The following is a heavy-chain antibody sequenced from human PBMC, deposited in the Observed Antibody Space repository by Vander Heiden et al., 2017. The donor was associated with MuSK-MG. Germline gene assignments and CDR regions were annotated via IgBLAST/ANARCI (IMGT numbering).Heavy chain of an antibody. CDR3: AKVAVLRGYAIDYFDY. CDR2: ISYDGSNK. Sequence: QVQLVESGGGVVQPGRSLRLYCAASGFTFSRYGMPWVRQAPGKGLEWVAVISYDGSNKYYADSVKGRFTISRDNSKNTLYLQMNSLRAEDTAVYYCAKVAVLRGYAIDYFDYWGQGTLVTVSS. D-gene: IGHD2-8*01. V-gene: IGHV3-30*18. J-gene: IGHJ4*02. CDR1: GFTFSRYG.